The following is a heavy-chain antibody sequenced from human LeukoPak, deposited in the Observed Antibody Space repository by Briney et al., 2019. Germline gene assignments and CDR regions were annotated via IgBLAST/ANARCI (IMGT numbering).Heavy chain of an antibody. D-gene: IGHD6-6*01. J-gene: IGHJ4*02. Sequence: PAGTLSLPWSVCGGYFNGFDCGCLRQPTGKGLKWIGEINHSGSTNYNPSLKSRVTISVDTSKNQFSLKLSAVTAADTAVYYCARVGGCSSPLPFDYWGQGTLVTVSS. V-gene: IGHV4-34*01. CDR3: ARVGGCSSPLPFDY. CDR2: INHSGST. CDR1: GGYFNGFD.